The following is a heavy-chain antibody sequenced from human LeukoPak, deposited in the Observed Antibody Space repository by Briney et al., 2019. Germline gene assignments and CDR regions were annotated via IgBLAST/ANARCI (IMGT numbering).Heavy chain of an antibody. J-gene: IGHJ4*02. Sequence: QAGGSLRLSCAASGFTFSSYAMHWVRQAPGKGLEWVAVISYDGSNKYYADSVKGRFTISRDNSKNTQYLQMNSLRAEDTAVYYCARDRERYGERITHYWGQGTLVTVSS. D-gene: IGHD4-17*01. CDR3: ARDRERYGERITHY. CDR2: ISYDGSNK. V-gene: IGHV3-30-3*01. CDR1: GFTFSSYA.